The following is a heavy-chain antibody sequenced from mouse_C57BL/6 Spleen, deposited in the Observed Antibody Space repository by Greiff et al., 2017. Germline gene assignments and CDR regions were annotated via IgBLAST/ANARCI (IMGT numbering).Heavy chain of an antibody. CDR1: GFSLTSSG. CDR3: ARHTYGSSPYYAMDY. J-gene: IGHJ4*01. CDR2: IWSDGST. V-gene: IGHV2-6-1*01. Sequence: VKLMESGPGLVAPSQSLSITCTVSGFSLTSSGVHWVRPPPGKGLEWLVVIWSDGSTTYNSALKSRLSISKDNSKSQVFLKMNSLHTDDTAMYYCARHTYGSSPYYAMDYWGQGTSVTVSS. D-gene: IGHD1-1*01.